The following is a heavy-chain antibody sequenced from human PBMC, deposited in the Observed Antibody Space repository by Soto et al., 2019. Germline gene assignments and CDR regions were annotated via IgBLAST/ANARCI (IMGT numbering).Heavy chain of an antibody. CDR3: TKNGVVVTAIPY. J-gene: IGHJ4*02. V-gene: IGHV3-23*01. CDR2: ISGSGDST. D-gene: IGHD2-21*02. CDR1: GFTFSSYA. Sequence: EVQVLESGGGLVQPGGSLRLSCAASGFTFSSYAMTWVRQAPGKGLEWVSTISGSGDSTYYADSVKGRFTISRDNSKNTLYLQMNSLRAEDTAVYYCTKNGVVVTAIPYWGQGTLVTVSS.